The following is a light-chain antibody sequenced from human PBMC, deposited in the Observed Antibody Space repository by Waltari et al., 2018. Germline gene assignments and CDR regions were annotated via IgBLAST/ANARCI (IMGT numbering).Light chain of an antibody. J-gene: IGKJ1*01. CDR3: QQYTCWPWT. CDR2: GTS. Sequence: EIVMTQSPATQSLSPGESATLFCSASQSVRSTFAWFQQKPGQPPRLLIYGTSTRATGIPARFSGSGSGTEFSLTISSLQPEDFATYYCQQYTCWPWTFGQGTRVETK. V-gene: IGKV3D-15*01. CDR1: QSVRST.